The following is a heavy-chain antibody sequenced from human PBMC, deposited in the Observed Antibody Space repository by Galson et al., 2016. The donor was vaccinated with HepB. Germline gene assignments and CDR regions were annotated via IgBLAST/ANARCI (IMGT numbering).Heavy chain of an antibody. J-gene: IGHJ5*02. CDR1: SDPVTSGTYY. D-gene: IGHD5-24*01. CDR3: SGGELARGFDP. V-gene: IGHV4-61*01. CDR2: IHDSGNT. Sequence: ETLSLTCTVSSDPVTSGTYYWSWVRQSPGKGLDWIGYIHDSGNTNYNPSIKSRVTISRDTSKNQFFLELTSVTAADTAVYYCSGGELARGFDPWGQGSLVTVSS.